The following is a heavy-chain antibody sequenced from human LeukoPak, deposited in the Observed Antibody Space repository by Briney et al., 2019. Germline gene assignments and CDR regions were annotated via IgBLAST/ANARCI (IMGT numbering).Heavy chain of an antibody. Sequence: SETLSLTCTVSGDSISSSKKYWGWVRQPPGKGLEWIGSIYYSGSTYYNPSLKSRVTISVDTSKNQFSLKLSSVTAADTAVYYCARTTEGYCRGRSCYSYYYYMDVWGKGTTVTVSS. CDR3: ARTTEGYCRGRSCYSYYYYMDV. V-gene: IGHV4-39*07. D-gene: IGHD2-15*01. CDR2: IYYSGST. J-gene: IGHJ6*03. CDR1: GDSISSSKKY.